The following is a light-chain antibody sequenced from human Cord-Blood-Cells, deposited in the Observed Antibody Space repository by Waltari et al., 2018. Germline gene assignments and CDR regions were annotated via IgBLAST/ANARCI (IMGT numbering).Light chain of an antibody. J-gene: IGLJ3*02. CDR1: STNHGAGYD. CDR3: QSYDRGLRGWV. CDR2: GNS. V-gene: IGLV1-40*01. Sequence: QSALPQPPSASGAPGQRVSISCTGSSTNHGAGYDVHRDQQLPGTATKLLIYGNSNRPSGLPDRFSGSKSGISASLAVTGLQAEDEADYYCQSYDRGLRGWVFGGGTKLTVL.